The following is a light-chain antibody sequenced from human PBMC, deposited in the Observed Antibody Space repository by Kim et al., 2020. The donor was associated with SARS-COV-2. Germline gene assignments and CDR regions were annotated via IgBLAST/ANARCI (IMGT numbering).Light chain of an antibody. CDR1: SSDIGAYNY. V-gene: IGLV2-14*03. CDR3: SSYTSTNTGV. Sequence: QSALTQPASVSGSPGQSITISYTGTSSDIGAYNYVSWYQQHPGKAPKLMIYDVSHRPSGVSDRFSGSKSGNTASLTISGLQAEDEADYYCSSYTSTNTGVFGTGTKVTVL. J-gene: IGLJ1*01. CDR2: DVS.